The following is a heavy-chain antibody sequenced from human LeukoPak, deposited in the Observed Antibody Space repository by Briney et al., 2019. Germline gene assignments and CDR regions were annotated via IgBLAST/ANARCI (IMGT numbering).Heavy chain of an antibody. CDR3: ARGLMVRDRMPHTKFDP. CDR2: MNPNSGNT. V-gene: IGHV1-8*01. Sequence: GASVKVSCKASGYTFTSYDINWVRQATGQGLEWMGWMNPNSGNTGYAQKFQGRVTMTRNTSISTAYMELSSLRSEDTAVYYCARGLMVRDRMPHTKFDPWGQGTLVTVSS. CDR1: GYTFTSYD. D-gene: IGHD3-10*01. J-gene: IGHJ5*02.